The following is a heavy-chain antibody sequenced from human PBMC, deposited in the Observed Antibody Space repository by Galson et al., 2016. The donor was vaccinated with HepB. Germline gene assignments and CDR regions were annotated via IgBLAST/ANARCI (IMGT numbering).Heavy chain of an antibody. CDR3: ARQRGGGDCVIPAYYFDY. D-gene: IGHD2-21*02. Sequence: SLRLSCAASGFSFGDYGMSWFRQAPGKGLEWVGFIRSQGYGGTTEYAAPVKGTFTISRDDSKSIAYLQMNSLKTEDTAVYYCARQRGGGDCVIPAYYFDYWGQGTLVTASS. CDR1: GFSFGDYG. J-gene: IGHJ4*02. CDR2: IRSQGYGGTT. V-gene: IGHV3-49*03.